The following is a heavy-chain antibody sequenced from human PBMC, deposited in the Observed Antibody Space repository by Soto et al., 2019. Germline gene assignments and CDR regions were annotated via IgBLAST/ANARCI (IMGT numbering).Heavy chain of an antibody. Sequence: QVQLVQSGAEVKKPGSSVKVSCKASGGTFSSYTISWVRQAPGQGLEWMGRIIPILGIANYAQKFQGRVTITADKSTSTAYMELSSLRSEETAVYYCARVVHSPQYCSGGSCFTHDYYYYMDVWGKGTTVTVSS. CDR1: GGTFSSYT. J-gene: IGHJ6*03. D-gene: IGHD2-15*01. CDR2: IIPILGIA. CDR3: ARVVHSPQYCSGGSCFTHDYYYYMDV. V-gene: IGHV1-69*02.